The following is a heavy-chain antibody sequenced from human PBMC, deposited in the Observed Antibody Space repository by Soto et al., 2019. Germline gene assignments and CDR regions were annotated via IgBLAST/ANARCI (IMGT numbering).Heavy chain of an antibody. CDR3: ARDKRADSSGYYYLFDY. V-gene: IGHV4-30-4*01. CDR2: IYYSGST. D-gene: IGHD3-22*01. Sequence: QVQLQESGPGLVKPSQTLSLTCTVSGGSISSGDYYWSWIRQPPGKGLEWIGYIYYSGSTYYNPSLKSRVTTPVDTSKNQFSLKLSSVTAADTAVYYCARDKRADSSGYYYLFDYWGQGTLVTVSS. CDR1: GGSISSGDYY. J-gene: IGHJ4*02.